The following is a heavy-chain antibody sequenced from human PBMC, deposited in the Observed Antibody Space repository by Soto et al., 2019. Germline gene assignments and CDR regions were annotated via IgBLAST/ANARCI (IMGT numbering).Heavy chain of an antibody. CDR1: GGSISSSNW. D-gene: IGHD2-15*01. J-gene: IGHJ4*02. CDR3: ARDGITDCSGGSCYGAYFDY. Sequence: QVQLQESGPGLVKPSGTLSLTCAVSGGSISSSNWWSWVRQPPGKGLEWTGEIYHSGSTNYNPSLKSRVTISVDKSKNQFSLKLSSVTAADTAVYYCARDGITDCSGGSCYGAYFDYWGQGTLVTVSS. V-gene: IGHV4-4*02. CDR2: IYHSGST.